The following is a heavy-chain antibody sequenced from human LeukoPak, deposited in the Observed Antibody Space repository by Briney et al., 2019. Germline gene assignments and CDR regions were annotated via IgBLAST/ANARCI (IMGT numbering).Heavy chain of an antibody. Sequence: SETLSLTCSVSGASFTGYSWGWVRQSPGKGLEWIGEIYHRGSTAYNPSLNGRVTMSVDSAKSQFSLTLTSVTAADSAVYYCARASRANYFLFDFWGQGTLVTVSS. V-gene: IGHV4-34*01. CDR2: IYHRGST. D-gene: IGHD2/OR15-2a*01. J-gene: IGHJ4*02. CDR1: GASFTGYS. CDR3: ARASRANYFLFDF.